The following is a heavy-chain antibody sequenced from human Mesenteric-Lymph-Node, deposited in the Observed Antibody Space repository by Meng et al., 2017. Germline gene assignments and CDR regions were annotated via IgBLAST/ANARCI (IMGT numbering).Heavy chain of an antibody. D-gene: IGHD4-17*01. CDR3: ASLIYGDYVMWAFDI. CDR1: GGTFGSYT. Sequence: SVKVSCKASGGTFGSYTISWVRQAPGQGLEWMGRIIPILGIANYAQKFQGRVTITADKSTSTAYMELSSLRSEDTAVYYCASLIYGDYVMWAFDIWGQGTMVTVSS. CDR2: IIPILGIA. V-gene: IGHV1-69*02. J-gene: IGHJ3*02.